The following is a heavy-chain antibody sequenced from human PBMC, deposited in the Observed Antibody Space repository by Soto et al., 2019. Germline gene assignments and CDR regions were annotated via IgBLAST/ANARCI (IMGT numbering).Heavy chain of an antibody. CDR3: ARDHYVYDILTGYGYYYGMDV. Sequence: LSLTCTVSGGAMSSGGYYWSWIRQHPGKGLEWIGYIYYSGSTYYNPSLKSRVTISVDTSKNQFSLKLSSVTAADTAVYYCARDHYVYDILTGYGYYYGMDVWGQGTTVTVSS. J-gene: IGHJ6*02. CDR2: IYYSGST. CDR1: GGAMSSGGYY. V-gene: IGHV4-30-4*01. D-gene: IGHD3-9*01.